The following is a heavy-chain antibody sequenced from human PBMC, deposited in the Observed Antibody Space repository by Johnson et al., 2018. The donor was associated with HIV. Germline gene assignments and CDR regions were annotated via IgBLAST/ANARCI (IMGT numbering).Heavy chain of an antibody. CDR2: IKQDGREN. CDR3: ARALYYYDRGDAFDI. Sequence: VQLVESGGGLVQPGGSLRLSCAASGFTFSSYWMSWVRQAPGKGLEWVANIKQDGRENYYVDSVKGRFTISRDNAKNSLYLQMNSLRAEDTAVYYCARALYYYDRGDAFDIWGQGTMVTVSS. CDR1: GFTFSSYW. J-gene: IGHJ3*02. V-gene: IGHV3-7*01. D-gene: IGHD3-22*01.